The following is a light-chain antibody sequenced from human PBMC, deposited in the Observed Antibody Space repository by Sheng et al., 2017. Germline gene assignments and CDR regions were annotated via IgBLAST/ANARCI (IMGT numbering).Light chain of an antibody. CDR3: QAWDSSSVI. J-gene: IGLJ2*01. V-gene: IGLV3-1*01. CDR1: KLGDKY. Sequence: SYELTQPPSLSVSPGQTASITCSGDKLGDKYACWYQQRPGQSPILVIYQDTKRPSGIPERFSASNSGNTATLTISGTQGMDEADYYCQAWDSSSVIFGGGTKLTVL. CDR2: QDT.